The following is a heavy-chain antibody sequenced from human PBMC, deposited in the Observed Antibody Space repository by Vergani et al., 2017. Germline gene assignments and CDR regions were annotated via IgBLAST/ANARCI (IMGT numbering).Heavy chain of an antibody. CDR1: GGSFSGYS. J-gene: IGHJ4*02. Sequence: QVQLQQWGAGLLKPSETLSLTCAVYGGSFSGYSWSWIRQPPGKGVEWIGEINHSGSTNYNPSLKSRVTISVDTSKNQFSLKLSSVTAADTAVYYCARGRLDLQIRLMTTGGSFDYWGQGTLVTVSS. CDR2: INHSGST. CDR3: ARGRLDLQIRLMTTGGSFDY. D-gene: IGHD4-17*01. V-gene: IGHV4-34*01.